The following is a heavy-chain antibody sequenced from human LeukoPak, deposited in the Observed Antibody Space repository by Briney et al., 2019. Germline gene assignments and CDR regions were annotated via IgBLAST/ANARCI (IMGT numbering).Heavy chain of an antibody. Sequence: TGGSLRLSCAASGFTFSSYWMSWVRQAPGKGLEWVANIKQDGSEKYYVDSVKGRFTISRDNAKNSLYLQMNSLRAEDTAVYYCARDTGFWNDVNDYWGQGTLVTVSS. CDR2: IKQDGSEK. CDR3: ARDTGFWNDVNDY. V-gene: IGHV3-7*03. CDR1: GFTFSSYW. D-gene: IGHD1-1*01. J-gene: IGHJ4*02.